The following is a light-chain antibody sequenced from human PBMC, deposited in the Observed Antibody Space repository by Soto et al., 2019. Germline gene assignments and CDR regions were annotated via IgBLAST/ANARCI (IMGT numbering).Light chain of an antibody. Sequence: VLTQSPGTLSLSPGERATLSCRASQTVANNYLAWYQQQPGQAPRLLIYGASSRATGIPDRFSGSGSGTDFTLTVNSLEPEDFAVYYCQHYGSSSSWTFGQGTKVEIK. CDR2: GAS. CDR1: QTVANNY. CDR3: QHYGSSSSWT. V-gene: IGKV3-20*01. J-gene: IGKJ1*01.